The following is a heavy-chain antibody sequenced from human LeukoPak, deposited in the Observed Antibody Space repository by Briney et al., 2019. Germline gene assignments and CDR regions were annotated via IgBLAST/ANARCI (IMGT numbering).Heavy chain of an antibody. V-gene: IGHV4-39*07. CDR2: INHRGST. Sequence: SETLSLTCTVSGGSISSSSYYWSWIRQPPGKGLEWIAEINHRGSTHYNPSLKSRVNISADTSKSQFSLNLDSVTAADTAVYYCARSWAGMYYPFYYFDYWGQGSLVTVSS. J-gene: IGHJ4*02. CDR3: ARSWAGMYYPFYYFDY. D-gene: IGHD2-8*01. CDR1: GGSISSSSYY.